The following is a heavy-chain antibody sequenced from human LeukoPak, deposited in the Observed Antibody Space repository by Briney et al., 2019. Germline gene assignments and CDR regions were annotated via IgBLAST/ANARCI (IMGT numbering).Heavy chain of an antibody. V-gene: IGHV4-59*01. J-gene: IGHJ2*01. CDR1: GGSISSYY. CDR3: ARGPGVAWYFDL. Sequence: PSETLSLTCTVSGGSISSYYWTWIRQPPGKGLEWIGYIYYSGITNYNPSLKSRVTISRDTSNNQFSLKLSSVTAADTAVYYCARGPGVAWYFDLWGRGTLVTVSS. CDR2: IYYSGIT. D-gene: IGHD2-15*01.